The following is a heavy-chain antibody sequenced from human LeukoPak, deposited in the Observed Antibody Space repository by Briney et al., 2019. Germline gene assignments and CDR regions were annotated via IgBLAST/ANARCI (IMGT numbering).Heavy chain of an antibody. CDR1: GFTFSSYG. CDR3: ARDHRSGWTDY. J-gene: IGHJ4*02. V-gene: IGHV3-33*01. Sequence: GRSLRLSCAASGFTFSSYGMHWVRQAPGKGLEWVAFIWYEGSYEYYTGSVKGRFTISRDDSKNTLYLQMNSLRAEDTAVYYCARDHRSGWTDYWGQGTLVTVSS. D-gene: IGHD6-25*01. CDR2: IWYEGSYE.